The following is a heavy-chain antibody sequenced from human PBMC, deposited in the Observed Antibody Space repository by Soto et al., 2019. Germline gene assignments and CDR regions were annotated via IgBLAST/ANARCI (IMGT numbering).Heavy chain of an antibody. Sequence: QITLKESGPTRVKPTQTLTLTCSFSGFSLTTRPVGVGWIRQSPGKALEWLAFAYGDDDNRYSPSPGRRLTVTEVTSKDQVVLNRTNMDPVDTVTYYCGHRLSCGVCKGGYFAYCGRGTLETVSS. D-gene: IGHD2-21*01. J-gene: IGHJ4*02. V-gene: IGHV2-5*02. CDR3: GHRLSCGVCKGGYFAY. CDR2: AYGDDDN. CDR1: GFSLTTRPVG.